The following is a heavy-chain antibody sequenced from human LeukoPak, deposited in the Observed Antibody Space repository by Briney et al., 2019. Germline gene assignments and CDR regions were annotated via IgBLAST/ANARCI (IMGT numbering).Heavy chain of an antibody. V-gene: IGHV3-7*05. D-gene: IGHD2-15*01. CDR2: IKQDGNEK. J-gene: IGHJ4*02. CDR3: ARVRYCSGGSCSHFDF. Sequence: GGSLRLSCAASGFTFSSFWMGWVRQAPGKGLEWVANIKQDGNEKYYVDSVKGRITFSRDNAEKSVYLQMNSLRAEDTAVYYCARVRYCSGGSCSHFDFWGQGTLVTVSS. CDR1: GFTFSSFW.